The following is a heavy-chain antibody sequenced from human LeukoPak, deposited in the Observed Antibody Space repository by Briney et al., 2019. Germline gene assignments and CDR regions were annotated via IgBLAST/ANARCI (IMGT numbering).Heavy chain of an antibody. Sequence: SETLSLTCTVSGVSFRGAPYYWGWVRQPPGKGLEWIGSVFYSGSTYSNPSLRSRVTISSDPSKNQFSLKLSSVTDADTAVYYCARGGEYRNWFDPWGQGTLVTVSS. D-gene: IGHD2-21*01. CDR3: ARGGEYRNWFDP. CDR1: GVSFRGAPYY. CDR2: VFYSGST. J-gene: IGHJ5*02. V-gene: IGHV4-39*07.